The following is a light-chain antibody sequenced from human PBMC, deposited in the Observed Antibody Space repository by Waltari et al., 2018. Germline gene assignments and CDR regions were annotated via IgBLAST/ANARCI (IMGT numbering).Light chain of an antibody. CDR2: GTS. J-gene: IGKJ4*01. CDR1: QSVSTIA. Sequence: EIVLTHSPGTLSLSPGERATLSCRASQSVSTIALTCYQQKPGQAPRLLIYGTSSRATGIPDRFSGSGSGTDFTLTISRLQPEDFAIYYCQQYDGIVVTFGGGTKVEI. V-gene: IGKV3-20*01. CDR3: QQYDGIVVT.